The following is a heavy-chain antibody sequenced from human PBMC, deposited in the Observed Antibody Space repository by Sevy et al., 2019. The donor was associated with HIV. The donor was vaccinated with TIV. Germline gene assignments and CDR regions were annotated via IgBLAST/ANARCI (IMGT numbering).Heavy chain of an antibody. J-gene: IGHJ4*02. V-gene: IGHV1-2*02. Sequence: DAVKVSCKASGYTFTGYYMHWMRQAPRQGLEWMGWINPDSGGPIYAPQFQGRVTLTRDTSISTAYMDLSRLQSDDTAVYYCVRDDRDGYFEYWGQGTLVTVSS. CDR1: GYTFTGYY. CDR2: INPDSGGP. CDR3: VRDDRDGYFEY.